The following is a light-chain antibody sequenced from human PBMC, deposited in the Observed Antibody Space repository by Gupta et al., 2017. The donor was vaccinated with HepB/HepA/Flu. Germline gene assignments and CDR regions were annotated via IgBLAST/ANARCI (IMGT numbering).Light chain of an antibody. CDR3: QVWDSSSVI. CDR1: KIGNRN. J-gene: IGLJ2*01. Sequence: YELTQPLSVSVALGQTARITCGGNKIGNRNVDWYKQKPGQAPVLVMYRDTNRPSGIPERFSCSNSGTAATLTISRSQAGDEADYYCQVWDSSSVIFGGGTKLTVL. V-gene: IGLV3-9*01. CDR2: RDT.